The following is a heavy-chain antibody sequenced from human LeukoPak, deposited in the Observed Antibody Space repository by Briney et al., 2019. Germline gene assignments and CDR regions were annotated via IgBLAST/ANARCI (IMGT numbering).Heavy chain of an antibody. CDR1: AASVSSDY. J-gene: IGHJ4*02. D-gene: IGHD3-22*01. Sequence: KPSETLSLTCTVSAASVSSDYWGWLRQPAGQGVEGIGRIYKGGGAHYKPCLQSRRSMSVATSKNEYSRRLKPVTAADTAVYYCARHPIGPYYFDYWGRGTLVSVSS. CDR3: ARHPIGPYYFDY. V-gene: IGHV4-4*07. CDR2: IYKGGGA.